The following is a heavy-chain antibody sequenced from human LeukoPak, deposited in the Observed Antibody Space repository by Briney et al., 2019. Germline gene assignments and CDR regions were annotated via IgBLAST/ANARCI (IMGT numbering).Heavy chain of an antibody. CDR3: ARDRPPDSSGYYRTEDAFDI. Sequence: ASVKVSCKASGYTFTGYYMHWVRQAPGQGLEWMGWINPNSGGTNYAQKFQGRVTMTRDTSISTAYMELSRLRSEDTAVYYCARDRPPDSSGYYRTEDAFDIWGQGTMVTVSS. CDR2: INPNSGGT. CDR1: GYTFTGYY. D-gene: IGHD3-22*01. V-gene: IGHV1-2*02. J-gene: IGHJ3*02.